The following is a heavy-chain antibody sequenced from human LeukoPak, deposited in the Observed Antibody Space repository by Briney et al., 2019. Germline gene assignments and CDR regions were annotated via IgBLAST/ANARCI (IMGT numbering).Heavy chain of an antibody. CDR2: INTDGSST. V-gene: IGHV3-74*01. J-gene: IGHJ4*02. CDR3: AKSPMVRGDISQGLGDY. D-gene: IGHD3-10*01. Sequence: RAGGSLRLSCAASGFTFSSYWMHWVRQAPGKGLVWVSRINTDGSSTSYADSVKGRFTISRDNAKNTLYLQMNSLGAEDTAVYYCAKSPMVRGDISQGLGDYWGQGTLVTVSS. CDR1: GFTFSSYW.